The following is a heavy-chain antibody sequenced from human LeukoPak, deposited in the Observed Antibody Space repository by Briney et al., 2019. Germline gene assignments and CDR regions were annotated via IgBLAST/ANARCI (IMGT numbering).Heavy chain of an antibody. J-gene: IGHJ3*02. CDR2: INHSGST. D-gene: IGHD4-23*01. Sequence: SETLSLTCTVSGGSISSSSYYWGWIRQPPGKGLEWIGEINHSGSTNYNPSLKSRVTISVDTSKNQFSLKLSSVTAADTAVYYCARDTGNQNAFDIWGQGTMVTVSS. CDR1: GGSISSSSYY. V-gene: IGHV4-39*07. CDR3: ARDTGNQNAFDI.